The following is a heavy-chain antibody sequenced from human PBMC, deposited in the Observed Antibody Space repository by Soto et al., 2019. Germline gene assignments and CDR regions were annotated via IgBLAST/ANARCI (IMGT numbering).Heavy chain of an antibody. CDR2: IYYSGST. V-gene: IGHV4-59*01. CDR1: GGSISSYY. D-gene: IGHD6-13*01. J-gene: IGHJ4*02. CDR3: ARHYSSSWYYFDY. Sequence: QVQLQESGPGLVKPSETLSLTCTVSGGSISSYYWSWIRQPPEKGLEWIGYIYYSGSTNYNPSLKSRVTIPIDTSNNQFSLKLSSVTAADTAVYYCARHYSSSWYYFDYWGQGTLVTVSS.